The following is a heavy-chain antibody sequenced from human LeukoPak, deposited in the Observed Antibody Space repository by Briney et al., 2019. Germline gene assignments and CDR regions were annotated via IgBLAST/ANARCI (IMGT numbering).Heavy chain of an antibody. J-gene: IGHJ3*02. CDR3: ASKLATWGIGAFDI. V-gene: IGHV4-59*08. D-gene: IGHD1-26*01. CDR2: MSYRGST. CDR1: GGSLTTNY. Sequence: SETLSLTCTVSGGSLTTNYWSWLRRPPGQGVEWIGYMSYRGSTNSNPTLKSRVTISVDTSKDQFSLKLSSVTAADTAVYYCASKLATWGIGAFDIWGQGTMVTVSS.